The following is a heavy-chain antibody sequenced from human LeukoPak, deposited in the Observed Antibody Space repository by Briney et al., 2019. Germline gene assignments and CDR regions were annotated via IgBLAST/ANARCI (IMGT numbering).Heavy chain of an antibody. D-gene: IGHD5-18*01. CDR1: GFTFSNYW. Sequence: GGSLRLSCAASGFTFSNYWMTWVRQAPGKGLEWLANIKQDGSEKKYEDSVKGRFTISRDNAENSLFLQMNSLRAEDTAVYYCARTRIYGYDYWGQGTLVTVSS. CDR3: ARTRIYGYDY. CDR2: IKQDGSEK. J-gene: IGHJ4*02. V-gene: IGHV3-7*01.